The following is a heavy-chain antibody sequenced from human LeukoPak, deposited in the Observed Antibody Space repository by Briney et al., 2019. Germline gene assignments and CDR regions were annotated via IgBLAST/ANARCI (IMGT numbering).Heavy chain of an antibody. D-gene: IGHD6-19*01. V-gene: IGHV4-34*01. CDR2: INHSGST. CDR3: ARASGWYERGPDNYYYYMDV. CDR1: GGSFSGYY. Sequence: SETLSLTCAVYGGSFSGYYWSWIRQPPGKGLEWIGEINHSGSTNYNPSLKSRVTISVDTSKSQFSLKLSSVTAADTAVYYCARASGWYERGPDNYYYYMDVWGKGTTVTVSS. J-gene: IGHJ6*03.